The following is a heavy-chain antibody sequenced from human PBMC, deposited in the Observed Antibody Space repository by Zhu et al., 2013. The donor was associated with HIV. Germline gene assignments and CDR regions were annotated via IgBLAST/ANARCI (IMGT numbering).Heavy chain of an antibody. Sequence: QVQLVQSGAEVKKPGSSVKVSCKASGGTFSSYAISWVRQAPGQGLEWMGGIIPMFGTANYAQKFRGRVTITADESTSTAYMQLSSLRSEDTAVYYCARDHNSGYYSYFDYWGQGTLVTVSS. CDR1: GGTFSSYA. V-gene: IGHV1-69*01. J-gene: IGHJ4*02. CDR3: ARDHNSGYYSYFDY. CDR2: IIPMFGTA. D-gene: IGHD3-22*01.